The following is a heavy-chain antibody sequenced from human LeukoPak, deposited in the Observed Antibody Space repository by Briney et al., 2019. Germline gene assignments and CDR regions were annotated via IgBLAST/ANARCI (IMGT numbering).Heavy chain of an antibody. D-gene: IGHD5-18*01. Sequence: ASVKDSCKASGYTFTSYAMHGVRQAPGQRLEWMGWINAGNGNTKYSQKFQGRVTITRDTSASTAYMELSSLRSEDTAVYYCAREPPFGYRTPHFDYWGQGTLVIVSS. CDR1: GYTFTSYA. V-gene: IGHV1-3*01. CDR2: INAGNGNT. J-gene: IGHJ4*02. CDR3: AREPPFGYRTPHFDY.